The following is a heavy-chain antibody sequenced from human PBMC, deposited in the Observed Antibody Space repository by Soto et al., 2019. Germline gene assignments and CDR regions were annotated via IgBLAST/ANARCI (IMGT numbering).Heavy chain of an antibody. CDR2: IIPIFGTA. Sequence: ASVKVSCKASGGTFSSYAISWVRQAPGQGLEWMGGIIPIFGTANYAQKFQGRVTITADESTSTAYMELSSLRSEDTAVGYCSCAYSGNSWYDYWGQGTLVTVSS. V-gene: IGHV1-69*13. J-gene: IGHJ4*02. CDR1: GGTFSSYA. D-gene: IGHD1-26*01. CDR3: SCAYSGNSWYDY.